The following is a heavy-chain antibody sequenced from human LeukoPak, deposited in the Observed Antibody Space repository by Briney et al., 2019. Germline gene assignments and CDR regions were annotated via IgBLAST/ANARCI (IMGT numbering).Heavy chain of an antibody. CDR1: GGSISSSSYY. V-gene: IGHV4-39*01. Sequence: PSETLSLTCTVSGGSISSSSYYWGWIRQPPGKGLEWIGSIYYSGSTYYNPSLKSRVTISVDTSKNQFSLKLSSVTAADTAVYYCARVFMYGDTDYYDSSGYRYFDFWGQGILVTVSS. CDR3: ARVFMYGDTDYYDSSGYRYFDF. J-gene: IGHJ4*02. CDR2: IYYSGST. D-gene: IGHD3-22*01.